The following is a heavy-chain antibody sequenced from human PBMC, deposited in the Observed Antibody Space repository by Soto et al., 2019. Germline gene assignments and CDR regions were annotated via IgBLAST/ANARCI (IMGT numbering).Heavy chain of an antibody. Sequence: SVKVSCKASGFTFTSSAVQWVRQARGQRLEGIGWIVVGSGNTNYAQKFQERVTITRDMSTSTAYMELSSLRSEDTAVYYCAAGPLWFLEMGMVYWGQGTLVTVSS. J-gene: IGHJ4*02. V-gene: IGHV1-58*01. CDR1: GFTFTSSA. CDR3: AAGPLWFLEMGMVY. CDR2: IVVGSGNT. D-gene: IGHD3-10*01.